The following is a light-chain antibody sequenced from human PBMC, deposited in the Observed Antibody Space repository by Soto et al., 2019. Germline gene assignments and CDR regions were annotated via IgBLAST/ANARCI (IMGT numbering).Light chain of an antibody. Sequence: IILTQSPGTLSLSPGEGATLSCKASQTVISTHLAWYQQKPGQAPRLLIYATSNRATGIPDRFSGSGSGRDFTLTIDRLEPEDFAVYYCQQYDSSSVTFGQGTKVDIK. CDR2: ATS. CDR3: QQYDSSSVT. J-gene: IGKJ1*01. V-gene: IGKV3-20*01. CDR1: QTVISTH.